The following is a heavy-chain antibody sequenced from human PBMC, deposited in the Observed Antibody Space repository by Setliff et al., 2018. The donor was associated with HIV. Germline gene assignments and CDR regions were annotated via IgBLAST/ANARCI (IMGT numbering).Heavy chain of an antibody. V-gene: IGHV4-4*09. CDR2: IYISGTT. CDR3: AREHCSGGSCNGFDI. CDR1: GGSISSYY. Sequence: LSLTCTVSGGSISSYYWSWIRQPPGKGLEWIGYIYISGTTNYNPSLKSRVTISLDTSRNQFSLKLGSMTAADTAMYYCAREHCSGGSCNGFDIWGQGTMVTVSS. D-gene: IGHD2-15*01. J-gene: IGHJ3*02.